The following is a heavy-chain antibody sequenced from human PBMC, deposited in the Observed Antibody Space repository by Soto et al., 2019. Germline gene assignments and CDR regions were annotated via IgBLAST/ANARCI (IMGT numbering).Heavy chain of an antibody. J-gene: IGHJ4*01. V-gene: IGHV5-51*01. CDR2: IYPGDSDT. D-gene: IGHD3-10*01. CDR3: ARHSTSAPKDY. CDR1: EYSFTTYW. Sequence: GESLKISCKGSEYSFTTYWIAWVRQMPGKGLEWVGIIYPGDSDTRYSPSFEGHVTISVDKSISTAFLQWNSLKASDNAIYYCARHSTSAPKDYWGQGTLVPVSS.